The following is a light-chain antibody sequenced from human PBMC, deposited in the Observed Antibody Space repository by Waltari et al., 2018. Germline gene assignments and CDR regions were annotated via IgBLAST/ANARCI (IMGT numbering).Light chain of an antibody. J-gene: IGLJ3*02. CDR1: SSDIGTYDY. CDR3: SSFTTRSTWV. Sequence: QFALTQPASVSGSPGQSITISCTGTSSDIGTYDYVSWYQQHRGEAPKLILYDVSHRPSGVPIRFAGSKSDNTASLTISGLQAEDESDYYCSSFTTRSTWVFGGGTKLTVL. V-gene: IGLV2-14*03. CDR2: DVS.